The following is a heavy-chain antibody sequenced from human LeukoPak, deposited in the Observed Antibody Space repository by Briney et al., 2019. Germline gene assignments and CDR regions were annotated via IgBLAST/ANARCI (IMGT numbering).Heavy chain of an antibody. CDR3: AKGTYSYGYYFDY. D-gene: IGHD5-18*01. V-gene: IGHV4-30-2*01. CDR2: IYHSGST. Sequence: SQTLSLTCAASDGSISSGGYSWSWIRQPPGKGLEWIGYIYHSGSTYYNPSLKSRVTISVDRSKNQFSLKLSSVTAADTAVYYCAKGTYSYGYYFDYWGQGTLVTVSS. J-gene: IGHJ4*02. CDR1: DGSISSGGYS.